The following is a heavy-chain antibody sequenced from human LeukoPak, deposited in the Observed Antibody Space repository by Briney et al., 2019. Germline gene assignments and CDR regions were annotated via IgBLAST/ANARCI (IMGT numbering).Heavy chain of an antibody. Sequence: GGSLRLSCAASGYTFSSSSMNWVRQAPGKGLEWVSSISSSGRYIYFADSVKGRFTISRDNAKNSVSLQMNSLRGEDTAVYYCAKSLTPDRDWFDSWGQGTLVTVSS. CDR1: GYTFSSSS. CDR3: AKSLTPDRDWFDS. D-gene: IGHD4/OR15-4a*01. V-gene: IGHV3-21*01. J-gene: IGHJ5*01. CDR2: ISSSGRYI.